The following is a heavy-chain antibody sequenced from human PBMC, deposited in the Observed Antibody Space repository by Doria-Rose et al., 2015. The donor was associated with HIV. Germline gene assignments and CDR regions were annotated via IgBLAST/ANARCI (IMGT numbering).Heavy chain of an antibody. J-gene: IGHJ4*02. V-gene: IGHV2-26*01. D-gene: IGHD6-13*01. Sequence: QITLKVSGPVLVKPTETLTLTCTVSGVSLSSPGMGVSWIRQPPGQALEWLANTFSDDERSYKTSLKSRLTISRGTSKSQVVLTMTDMDPVDTATYYCARIKSSRWYHKYYFDFWGQGTLVIVSA. CDR2: TFSDDER. CDR3: ARIKSSRWYHKYYFDF. CDR1: GVSLSSPGMG.